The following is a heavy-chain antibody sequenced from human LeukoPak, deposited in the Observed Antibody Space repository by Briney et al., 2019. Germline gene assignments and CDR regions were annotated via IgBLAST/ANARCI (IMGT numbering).Heavy chain of an antibody. CDR2: IYYSGST. CDR1: GGSISSGGYY. Sequence: SETLSLTCTVSGGSISSGGYYWSWIRQHPGKGLEWVGYIYYSGSTYYNPSLKSRVTISVDTSKNQFSLKLSSVTAADTAVYYCARQGGTTVAPSEWFDPWGQGTLVTVSS. CDR3: ARQGGTTVAPSEWFDP. D-gene: IGHD4-23*01. V-gene: IGHV4-31*03. J-gene: IGHJ5*02.